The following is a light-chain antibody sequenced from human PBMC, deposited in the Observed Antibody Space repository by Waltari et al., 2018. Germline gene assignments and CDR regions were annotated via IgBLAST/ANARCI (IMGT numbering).Light chain of an antibody. CDR2: EVS. V-gene: IGLV2-14*01. CDR1: TSDIGGYAY. CDR3: TSYTSSNTWV. J-gene: IGLJ3*02. Sequence: QSALTQAASMSGSPGQSITISCTGTTSDIGGYAYIPWYQHHPDKAPKLIIYEVSHRPSGVSTRFSGSKSGNTASLTISGLQAEDESHYYCTSYTSSNTWVFGGGTKLTVL.